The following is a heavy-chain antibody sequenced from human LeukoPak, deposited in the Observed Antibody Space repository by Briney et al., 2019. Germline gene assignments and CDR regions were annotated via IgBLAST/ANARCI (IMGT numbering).Heavy chain of an antibody. CDR1: GYTFTSYG. V-gene: IGHV1-2*02. CDR2: INPNSGGT. J-gene: IGHJ5*02. Sequence: GASVKVSCKASGYTFTSYGISWVRQAPGQGLEWMGWINPNSGGTNYAQKFQGRVTMTRDTSISTAYMELSRLRSDETAVYYCAREGLGHIRYNWFDPWGQGTLVTVSS. CDR3: AREGLGHIRYNWFDP. D-gene: IGHD4-17*01.